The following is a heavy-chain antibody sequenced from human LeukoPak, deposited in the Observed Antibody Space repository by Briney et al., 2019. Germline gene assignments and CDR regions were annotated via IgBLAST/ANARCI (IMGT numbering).Heavy chain of an antibody. Sequence: PSETLSLICSVSGGSISRYYWSWIRQPPGKGREWIAYTYESGDTRYNPSLKSRVTISLDTSKNQLSLKLNAVTAADTAVYYCARHPLRGGFDSWGQGALVSVSS. J-gene: IGHJ4*02. V-gene: IGHV4-59*08. CDR2: TYESGDT. D-gene: IGHD5-12*01. CDR3: ARHPLRGGFDS. CDR1: GGSISRYY.